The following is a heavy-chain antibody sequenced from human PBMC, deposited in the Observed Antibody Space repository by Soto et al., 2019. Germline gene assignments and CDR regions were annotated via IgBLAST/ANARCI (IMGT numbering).Heavy chain of an antibody. Sequence: PSENLSLTCTVSGYSISSGSYWGWIRQPPGKGPEWIASIYHGGTTFYNPSLKSRITISVDTSHNQFSLNLRSVTAADTAVYYCARAHVMVVAGSPFAYRGHRSLVTLSS. CDR1: GYSISSGSY. CDR3: ARAHVMVVAGSPFAY. V-gene: IGHV4-38-2*02. D-gene: IGHD6-19*01. J-gene: IGHJ4*01. CDR2: IYHGGTT.